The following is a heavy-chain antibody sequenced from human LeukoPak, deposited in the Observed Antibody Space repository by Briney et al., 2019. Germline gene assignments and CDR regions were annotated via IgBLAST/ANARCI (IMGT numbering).Heavy chain of an antibody. CDR2: IYYSGST. J-gene: IGHJ4*02. CDR3: ARAPYSGSYYFDY. CDR1: GGSISSYY. Sequence: PSETLSLTCTVSGGSISSYYWSWIRQPPGKGLEWIGYIYYSGSTNYNPSLKSRDTISVDTSKNQFSLKLSSVTAADTAVYYCARAPYSGSYYFDYWGQGTLVTVSS. D-gene: IGHD1-26*01. V-gene: IGHV4-59*01.